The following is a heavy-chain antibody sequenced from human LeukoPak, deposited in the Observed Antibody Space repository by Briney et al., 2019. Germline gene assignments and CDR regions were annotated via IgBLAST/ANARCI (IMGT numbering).Heavy chain of an antibody. D-gene: IGHD4-23*01. J-gene: IGHJ4*02. Sequence: PGGSLRLSCAASGFTFSSYGMHWVRQAPGKGLEWVAVISYDGSNKYYADSVKGRFTISRDNSKNTLYLQMNSLRAEDTAVYYCAKDSGGSDYWGQGTLVTVSS. CDR3: AKDSGGSDY. CDR1: GFTFSSYG. V-gene: IGHV3-30*18. CDR2: ISYDGSNK.